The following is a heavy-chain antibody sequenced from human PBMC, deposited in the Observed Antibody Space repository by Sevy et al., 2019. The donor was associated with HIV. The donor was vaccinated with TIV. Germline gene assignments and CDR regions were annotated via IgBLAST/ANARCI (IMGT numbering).Heavy chain of an antibody. D-gene: IGHD2-2*02. CDR3: ANIPLGDAFDI. Sequence: GGSLRLSCAASGFTFSSYAMHWVRQAPGKGLEWVAVISYDGSNKYYEDSVKGRFTISRDNSKNTLYLQMNSLRAEDTAVYYSANIPLGDAFDIWGQGTMVTVSS. CDR2: ISYDGSNK. J-gene: IGHJ3*02. V-gene: IGHV3-30-3*01. CDR1: GFTFSSYA.